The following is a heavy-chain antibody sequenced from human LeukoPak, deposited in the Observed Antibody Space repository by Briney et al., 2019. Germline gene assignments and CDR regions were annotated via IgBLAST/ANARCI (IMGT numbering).Heavy chain of an antibody. Sequence: PGGSLRLSCTVSGFTVSSNSMSWVRQAPGKGLEWVSSISSSSSYIYYADSVKGRFTISRDNAKNSLYLQMNSLRAEDTAVYYCARDPYSGSQYYFDYWGQGTLVTVSS. J-gene: IGHJ4*02. CDR2: ISSSSSYI. CDR1: GFTVSSNS. D-gene: IGHD1-26*01. CDR3: ARDPYSGSQYYFDY. V-gene: IGHV3-21*01.